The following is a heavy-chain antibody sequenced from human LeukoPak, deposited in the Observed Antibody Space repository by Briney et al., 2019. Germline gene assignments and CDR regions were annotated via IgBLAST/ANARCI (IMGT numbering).Heavy chain of an antibody. D-gene: IGHD2-15*01. J-gene: IGHJ4*02. V-gene: IGHV1-8*01. Sequence: ASVKVFCKASGYTFTSYDINWVRQATGQGLEWMGWMNPNSGNAGYAQKFQGRVTMTRNTSISTAYMELSSLRSEDTAVYYCARGRRSGGSCYHYWGQGTLVTVSS. CDR3: ARGRRSGGSCYHY. CDR2: MNPNSGNA. CDR1: GYTFTSYD.